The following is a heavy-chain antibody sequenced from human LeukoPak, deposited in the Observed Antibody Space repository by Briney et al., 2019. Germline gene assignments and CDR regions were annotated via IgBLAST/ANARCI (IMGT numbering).Heavy chain of an antibody. D-gene: IGHD3-10*01. CDR1: GFTVSSSY. Sequence: GGSLRLSCAASGFTVSSSYMSWVRQAPGKGLEWVSVIYSGGSTYHADSVKGRFTISRDNSKNTLYLQMNSLRAEDTAVYYCASNYYGSGSYYNVHLYNIDYWGQGTLVTVSS. CDR3: ASNYYGSGSYYNVHLYNIDY. J-gene: IGHJ4*02. CDR2: IYSGGST. V-gene: IGHV3-53*01.